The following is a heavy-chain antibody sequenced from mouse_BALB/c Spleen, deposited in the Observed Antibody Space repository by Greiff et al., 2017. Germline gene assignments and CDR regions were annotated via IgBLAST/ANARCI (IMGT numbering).Heavy chain of an antibody. CDR1: GFTFSDYY. CDR2: ISDGGSYT. Sequence: EVKVEESGGGLVKPGGSLKLSCAASGFTFSDYYMYWVRQTPEKRLEWVATISDGGSYTYYPDSVKGRFTISRDNAKNNLYLQMSSLKSEDTAMYYCARGYYRYDEPFAYWGQGTLVTVSA. D-gene: IGHD2-14*01. V-gene: IGHV5-4*02. J-gene: IGHJ3*01. CDR3: ARGYYRYDEPFAY.